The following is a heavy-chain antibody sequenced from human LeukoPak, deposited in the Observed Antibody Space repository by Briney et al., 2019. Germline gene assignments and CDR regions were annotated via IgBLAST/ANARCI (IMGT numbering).Heavy chain of an antibody. J-gene: IGHJ4*02. V-gene: IGHV3-23*01. CDR3: AKGSSGTYSRIYFDY. CDR2: ISASGDTT. D-gene: IGHD1-26*01. CDR1: GFTFSSA. Sequence: GGSLRLTCAASGFTFSSAMSWVRQAPGKGLDWVSVISASGDTTYYADSVKGRFTIPRDNSKNTLYLQMNSLRAEDTALYYCAKGSSGTYSRIYFDYWGQGTLVTVSS.